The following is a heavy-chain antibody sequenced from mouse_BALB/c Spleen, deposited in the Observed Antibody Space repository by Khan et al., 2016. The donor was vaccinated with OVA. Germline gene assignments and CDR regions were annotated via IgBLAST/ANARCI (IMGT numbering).Heavy chain of an antibody. CDR2: INPNNGGT. V-gene: IGHV1-18*01. Sequence: EVQLQQSGPELVKPGASVKIPCKASGYTFIDYNMDWVKQSHGKSLEWIGYINPNNGGTFYNQKFKGKAILTVDKSSNTAYMQLRSLTSEDTAVYYCARADYGSLGYWGQGTTLTVSS. CDR1: GYTFIDYN. D-gene: IGHD1-1*01. J-gene: IGHJ2*01. CDR3: ARADYGSLGY.